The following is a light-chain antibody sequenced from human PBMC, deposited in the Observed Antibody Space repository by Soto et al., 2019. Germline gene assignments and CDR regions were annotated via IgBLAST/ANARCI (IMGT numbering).Light chain of an antibody. CDR3: SSYAGSNIYV. CDR2: EVS. CDR1: SSDVGGYNF. V-gene: IGLV2-8*01. J-gene: IGLJ1*01. Sequence: QSALAQPTSASGSPGQSVTISCTGTSSDVGGYNFVSWYQHHPGKAPKVIIYEVSKRPSGVPNRFSGSKSGNTASLTVSGLQAEDEADYYCSSYAGSNIYVFATGTKVTVL.